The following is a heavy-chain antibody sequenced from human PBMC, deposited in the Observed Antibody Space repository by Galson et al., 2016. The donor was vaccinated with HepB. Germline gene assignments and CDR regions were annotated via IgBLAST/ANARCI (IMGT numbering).Heavy chain of an antibody. CDR2: IAHDATIK. CDR3: ARDPTIGAPDWFDA. D-gene: IGHD3-10*01. J-gene: IGHJ5*02. V-gene: IGHV3-30*19. CDR1: GFSFSAYA. Sequence: SLRLSCAGSGFSFSAYAVHWVRQAPGKGLEWVAVIAHDATIKDYADSVEGRFTISRDNSKNTLYLEMHSLRDEDMAVYYCARDPTIGAPDWFDAWGQGTLVTVTS.